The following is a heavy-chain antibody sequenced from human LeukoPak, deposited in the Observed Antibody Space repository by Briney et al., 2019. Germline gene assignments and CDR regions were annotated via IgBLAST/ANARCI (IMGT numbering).Heavy chain of an antibody. J-gene: IGHJ2*01. CDR1: GYTFTGYY. CDR2: INPNSGGT. CDR3: AREGPGYETTPREYYWYFDL. V-gene: IGHV1-2*02. Sequence: ASVKVSCKASGYTFTGYYMHWVRQAPGQGLEWMGWINPNSGGTNYAQKFQGRVTMTRDTSISTAYMELRSLRSDDTAVYYCAREGPGYETTPREYYWYFDLWGRGTLVTVSS. D-gene: IGHD3-10*01.